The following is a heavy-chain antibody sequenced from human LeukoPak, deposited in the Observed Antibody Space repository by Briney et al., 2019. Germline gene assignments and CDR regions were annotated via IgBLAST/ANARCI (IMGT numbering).Heavy chain of an antibody. CDR1: GFTFDDYA. D-gene: IGHD3-10*01. CDR2: ISWNSAGI. Sequence: PGRSLRLSCAASGFTFDDYAMHWVRQAPGKGLEWVSGISWNSAGIGYADSVKGRFTISRDNTKNSLYLKMSSLRAEDTALYYCTKDYKSYHGSGTLLEYWGQGTLVTVSS. V-gene: IGHV3-9*01. CDR3: TKDYKSYHGSGTLLEY. J-gene: IGHJ4*02.